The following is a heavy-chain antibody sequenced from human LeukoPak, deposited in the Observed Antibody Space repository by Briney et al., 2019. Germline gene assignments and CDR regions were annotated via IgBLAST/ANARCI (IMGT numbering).Heavy chain of an antibody. J-gene: IGHJ4*02. D-gene: IGHD3-16*02. CDR2: ITGSGAGT. V-gene: IGHV3-23*01. Sequence: PGGSLRLSCAASNFAFSTYAMTWVRQAPGKRLEWVSSITGSGAGTFYADSVKGRFTISRDISRNTLYLQMNSLRADDTAVYFCAKDTSYHGYWGQGTLVTVSS. CDR1: NFAFSTYA. CDR3: AKDTSYHGY.